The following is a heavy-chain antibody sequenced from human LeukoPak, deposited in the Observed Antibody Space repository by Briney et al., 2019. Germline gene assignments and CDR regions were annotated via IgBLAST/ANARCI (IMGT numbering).Heavy chain of an antibody. Sequence: PSETLSLTCTVSGGSISSYYWSWIRQPPGKGLEWIGYIYYSGSTNYNPSLKSRVTISVDTSKNQFSLKLSSVTAADTAVYYCARAAGGGLDVWGQGTTVTVSS. CDR3: ARAAGGGLDV. CDR1: GGSISSYY. CDR2: IYYSGST. V-gene: IGHV4-59*08. D-gene: IGHD3-16*01. J-gene: IGHJ6*02.